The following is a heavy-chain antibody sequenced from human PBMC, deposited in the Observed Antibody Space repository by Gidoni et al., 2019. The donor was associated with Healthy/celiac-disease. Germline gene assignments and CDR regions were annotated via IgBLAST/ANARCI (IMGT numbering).Heavy chain of an antibody. J-gene: IGHJ5*02. V-gene: IGHV3-23*01. D-gene: IGHD2-21*01. Sequence: EVQLLESGGGLVQPGGSLRLSCAASGFTFSSYAMRWVRQAPGQGLEWVSAISGRGGSTYYADSVKGRFTISRDNSKNTLYLQMNSLRAEDTAVYYCAKLYHIVVVIARYNWFDPWGQGTLVTVSS. CDR2: ISGRGGST. CDR1: GFTFSSYA. CDR3: AKLYHIVVVIARYNWFDP.